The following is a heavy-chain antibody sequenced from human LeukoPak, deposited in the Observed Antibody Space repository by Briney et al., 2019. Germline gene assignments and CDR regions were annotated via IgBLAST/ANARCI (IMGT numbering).Heavy chain of an antibody. D-gene: IGHD1-1*01. Sequence: VASVKVSCKASGYTFTSYDINWVRQATGQGLEWMGWMNPNSGNTGYAQKFQGRVTITRNTSISTAYMELSSLRSEDTAVYYCVRQTRLDDAFDIWGQGTMVTVSS. CDR1: GYTFTSYD. J-gene: IGHJ3*02. CDR2: MNPNSGNT. CDR3: VRQTRLDDAFDI. V-gene: IGHV1-8*03.